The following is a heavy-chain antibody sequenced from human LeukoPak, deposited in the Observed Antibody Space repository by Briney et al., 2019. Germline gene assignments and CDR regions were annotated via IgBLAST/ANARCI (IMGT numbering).Heavy chain of an antibody. D-gene: IGHD3-10*01. J-gene: IGHJ4*02. V-gene: IGHV4-34*01. CDR2: INHSGST. CDR3: ARSGIEEYYYGSGSYFGAFDY. Sequence: PSETLSLTCAVYGGSFSGYYWSWIRQPPGKGLEWIGEINHSGSTNYNPSLKSRVTISVDTSKNQFSLKLSSVTAADTAVYYCARSGIEEYYYGSGSYFGAFDYWGQGTLVTVSS. CDR1: GGSFSGYY.